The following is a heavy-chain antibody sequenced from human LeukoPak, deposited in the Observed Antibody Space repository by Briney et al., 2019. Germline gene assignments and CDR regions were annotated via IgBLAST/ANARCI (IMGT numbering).Heavy chain of an antibody. V-gene: IGHV4-4*07. CDR1: GGSISSYY. D-gene: IGHD6-13*01. J-gene: IGHJ5*02. CDR2: IYTSGST. CDR3: ARGSAAGTVCWFDP. Sequence: SETLSLTCTVSGGSISSYYWSWIRQPAGKGLEWIGRIYTSGSTNYNPSLKSRVTMSVDTSKNQFSLKLSSVTAADTAVYYCARGSAAGTVCWFDPWGQGTLVTVSS.